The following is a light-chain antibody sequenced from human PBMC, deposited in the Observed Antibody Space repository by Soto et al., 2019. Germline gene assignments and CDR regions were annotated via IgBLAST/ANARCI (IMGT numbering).Light chain of an antibody. CDR3: QQYNNWPRT. V-gene: IGKV1-5*01. CDR2: DAS. J-gene: IGKJ1*01. CDR1: QSISSW. Sequence: IQMPQSPSTLSASVGDRVTITCRASQSISSWLAWYQQKPGKAPKLLIYDASSLESGVPSRFSGSGSGTEFTLTISSLQSEDFALYYCQQYNNWPRTFGQGTKVDIK.